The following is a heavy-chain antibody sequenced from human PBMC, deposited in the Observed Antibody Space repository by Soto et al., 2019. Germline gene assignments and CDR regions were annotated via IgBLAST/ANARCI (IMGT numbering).Heavy chain of an antibody. D-gene: IGHD5-18*01. V-gene: IGHV4-61*01. Sequence: LATLSLTSPFSVCSVSNGCYYLSWIQQHPGKGLEWIGYIYYTGTTYYNPSLKSRVTISVDTSKNQFSLKLTSVTAADTAVYYCARDIRGYSRAFDYWGQGTLVTVSS. J-gene: IGHJ4*02. CDR2: IYYTGTT. CDR3: ARDIRGYSRAFDY. CDR1: VCSVSNGCYY.